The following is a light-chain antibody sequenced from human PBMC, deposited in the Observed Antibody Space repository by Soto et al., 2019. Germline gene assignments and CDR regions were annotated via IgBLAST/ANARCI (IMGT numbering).Light chain of an antibody. V-gene: IGKV3-20*01. J-gene: IGKJ2*01. Sequence: EMVLTQSPGTLSLSPGERATLTCRASQSVSSSYLAWYQQKPGQAPRLLIYGASSRATGIPDRFSGSGSGPDFTLSIRSLEPQAFAVYYCQQYGSSPMYTFGQGTQLESK. CDR2: GAS. CDR1: QSVSSSY. CDR3: QQYGSSPMYT.